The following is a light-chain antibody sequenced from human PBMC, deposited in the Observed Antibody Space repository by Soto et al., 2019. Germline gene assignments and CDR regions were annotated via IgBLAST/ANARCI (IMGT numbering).Light chain of an antibody. CDR2: DAS. Sequence: EIVLTQSPATLSVSPGDIANLSFSASQGIKNYLALFQQKPGQAPRLLIYDASNRATGIPVRFSGSGSGTDFTLTISSLEPEDLAVYYCQQRSNWPITFGQGTRLEIK. J-gene: IGKJ5*01. V-gene: IGKV3-11*01. CDR1: QGIKNY. CDR3: QQRSNWPIT.